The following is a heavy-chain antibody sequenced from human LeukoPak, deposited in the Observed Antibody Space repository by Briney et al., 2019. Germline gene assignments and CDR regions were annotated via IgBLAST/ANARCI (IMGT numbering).Heavy chain of an antibody. J-gene: IGHJ4*02. CDR3: ARVAVLDSSGYYSPHFDY. Sequence: GGSLRLSCAASGFTFSSYAMHWVRQAPGKGLEWVAVISYDGSNKYYADSVKGRFTISRDNSKNTLYLQMNSLRAEDTAVYHCARVAVLDSSGYYSPHFDYWGQGTLVTVSS. CDR2: ISYDGSNK. V-gene: IGHV3-30*14. D-gene: IGHD3-22*01. CDR1: GFTFSSYA.